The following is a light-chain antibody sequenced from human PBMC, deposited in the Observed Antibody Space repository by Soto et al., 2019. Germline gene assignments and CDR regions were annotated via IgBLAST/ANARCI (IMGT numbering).Light chain of an antibody. V-gene: IGKV1-39*01. CDR3: QQTYSTPET. Sequence: DIKMTQSPSSLSASVGDRVTITCRASQSISSYLNWYQQKPGKAPKLLIYAASSLQGGVPSRFSGSGSGTDFTLTISSLQPEDFATYYCQQTYSTPETFGQGTKVEI. CDR1: QSISSY. J-gene: IGKJ1*01. CDR2: AAS.